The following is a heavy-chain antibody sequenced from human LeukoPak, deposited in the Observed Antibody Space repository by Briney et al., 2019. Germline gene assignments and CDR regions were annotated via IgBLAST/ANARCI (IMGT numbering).Heavy chain of an antibody. J-gene: IGHJ4*02. CDR3: ATRNFYDRNGYYYEYYFDF. CDR2: ISGSGGST. V-gene: IGHV3-23*01. D-gene: IGHD3-22*01. Sequence: GGSLRLSCAASGLSFSNYAMSWVRQAPGEGLEWVSGISGSGGSTCYADSVKGRFTISRDNSKNTLFLQMNGLRAEDTALYYCATRNFYDRNGYYYEYYFDFWGQGTLVTVSS. CDR1: GLSFSNYA.